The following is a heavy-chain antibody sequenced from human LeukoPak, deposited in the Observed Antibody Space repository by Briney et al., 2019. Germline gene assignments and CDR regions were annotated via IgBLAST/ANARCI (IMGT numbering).Heavy chain of an antibody. CDR1: GFTFSSYS. D-gene: IGHD2-2*01. CDR3: ARGICSSTSCLDY. CDR2: ISSSSSYI. V-gene: IGHV3-21*01. Sequence: PGGSLRLSCAASGFTFSSYSMNWVRQAPGKGLEWVSSISSSSSYIYYADSVKGRFIISRDNAKNSLYLQMNSLRAEDTAVYYCARGICSSTSCLDYWGQGTLVTVSS. J-gene: IGHJ4*02.